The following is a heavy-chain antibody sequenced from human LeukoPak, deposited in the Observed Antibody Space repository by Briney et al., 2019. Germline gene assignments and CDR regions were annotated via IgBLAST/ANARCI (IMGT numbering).Heavy chain of an antibody. J-gene: IGHJ4*02. Sequence: PGGSLRLSCAVSGITLSNYGMSWVRQAPGKGLEWVAGISDSGGSTNYADSLKGRFTISRDNPKNTLYLQMNSLRAEDTAVYFCAKRGVVIRVILVGFHKEAYYFESWGQGALVTVSS. CDR1: GITLSNYG. D-gene: IGHD3/OR15-3a*01. V-gene: IGHV3-23*01. CDR2: ISDSGGST. CDR3: AKRGVVIRVILVGFHKEAYYFES.